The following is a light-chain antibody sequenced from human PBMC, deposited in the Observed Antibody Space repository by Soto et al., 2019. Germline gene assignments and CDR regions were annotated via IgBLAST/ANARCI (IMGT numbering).Light chain of an antibody. CDR3: QQHNQWPIT. Sequence: EIVLTQSPGTLSLSPGERATLSCRASQSVRNDHVAWYQQKPGQAPRLLIYYISTRATGIPARFSGSGSGTEFTLTINSLQSEDSAVYYCQQHNQWPITFGQGTRLEIK. CDR1: QSVRND. CDR2: YIS. V-gene: IGKV3D-15*01. J-gene: IGKJ5*01.